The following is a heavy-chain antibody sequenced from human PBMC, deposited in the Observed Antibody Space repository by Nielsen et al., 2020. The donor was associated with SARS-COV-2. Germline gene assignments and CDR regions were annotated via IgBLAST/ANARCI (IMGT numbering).Heavy chain of an antibody. D-gene: IGHD2-2*01. CDR1: GGSISSGGYY. CDR2: IYYSGST. CDR3: ARAPWSYVRVPAAWGNWFDP. V-gene: IGHV4-31*03. J-gene: IGHJ5*02. Sequence: SETLSLTCTVSGGSISSGGYYWSWIRQHPGKGLEWIGYIYYSGSTYYNPSLKSRVTISVDMSKNQFSLKLSSVTAADTAVYYCARAPWSYVRVPAAWGNWFDPWGQGTLVTVSS.